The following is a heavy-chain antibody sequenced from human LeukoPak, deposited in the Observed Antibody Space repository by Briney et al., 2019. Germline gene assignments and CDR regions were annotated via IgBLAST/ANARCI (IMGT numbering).Heavy chain of an antibody. CDR2: ITASGGNT. V-gene: IGHV3-23*01. CDR3: AKGNGYSYGRYYFDY. D-gene: IGHD5-18*01. J-gene: IGHJ4*02. CDR1: GFTFSSYA. Sequence: GGSLRLSCAASGFTFSSYAMGWVRQAPGKGLEWVSAITASGGNTYYADSVKGQFTISRDNSKNTLYLQVNSLRAEDTAVYYCAKGNGYSYGRYYFDYWGQGTLVTVSS.